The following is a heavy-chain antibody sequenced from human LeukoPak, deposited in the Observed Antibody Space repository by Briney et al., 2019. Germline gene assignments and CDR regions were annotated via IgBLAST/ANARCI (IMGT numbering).Heavy chain of an antibody. J-gene: IGHJ3*02. D-gene: IGHD7-27*01. CDR2: IDPTDSYT. CDR3: ARLLTGDDAFDI. Sequence: GESLRISCQGSGCTFINYWISWVRQMPGKGLEWVGRIDPTDSYTNYSPSFQGHVSISADKSISTAYLQWSSLKGSDTAMYYCARLLTGDDAFDIWGQGTMVTVSS. V-gene: IGHV5-10-1*01. CDR1: GCTFINYW.